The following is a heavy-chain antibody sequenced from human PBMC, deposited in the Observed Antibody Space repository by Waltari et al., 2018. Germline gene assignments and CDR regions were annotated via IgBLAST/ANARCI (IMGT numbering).Heavy chain of an antibody. V-gene: IGHV1-3*01. D-gene: IGHD6-19*01. CDR3: ARDEGDSSGWYSYYYYGMDV. Sequence: QVQLVQSGAEVKKPGASVKVSCKASGYTFTSYAMHWVRQAPGQRLEWMGWINAGNGNTKYSQKFQGRVTITRDTSASTAYMELSSLRSEDTAVYYCARDEGDSSGWYSYYYYGMDVWGQGTTVTVSS. CDR2: INAGNGNT. J-gene: IGHJ6*02. CDR1: GYTFTSYA.